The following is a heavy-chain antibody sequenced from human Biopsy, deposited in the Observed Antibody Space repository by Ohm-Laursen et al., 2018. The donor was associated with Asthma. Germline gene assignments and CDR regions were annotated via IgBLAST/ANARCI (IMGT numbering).Heavy chain of an antibody. V-gene: IGHV3-33*01. D-gene: IGHD6-19*01. Sequence: SLRLSCAAAGFTFMTYGMHWVRQVPGKGLEWVATVGSDESYTDHADSVKGRFTISRDNSKNTLHLQMHSLRVEDTAVYYCARGDSSGWSHYYFDYWGQGTLVTVSS. CDR2: VGSDESYT. CDR3: ARGDSSGWSHYYFDY. J-gene: IGHJ4*02. CDR1: GFTFMTYG.